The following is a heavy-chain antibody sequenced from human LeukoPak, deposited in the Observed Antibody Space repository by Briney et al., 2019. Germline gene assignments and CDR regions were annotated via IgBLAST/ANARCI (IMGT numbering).Heavy chain of an antibody. CDR1: GFTFSSYA. V-gene: IGHV3-23*01. J-gene: IGHJ4*02. CDR3: AKDTPKYSGYDLRYFDY. D-gene: IGHD5-12*01. Sequence: GGSLRLSCAASGFTFSSYAMSWVRQAPGKGLEWVSAISGSGGSTYYADSVKGRFTISRDNSKNTLYLQMNSLRAEDTAVYYCAKDTPKYSGYDLRYFDYWGQGTLVTVSS. CDR2: ISGSGGST.